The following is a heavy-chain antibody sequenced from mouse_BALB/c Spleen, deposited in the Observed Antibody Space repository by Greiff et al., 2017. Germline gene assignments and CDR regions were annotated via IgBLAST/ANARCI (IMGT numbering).Heavy chain of an antibody. CDR3: AKDRVGMITTNPYYYAMDY. D-gene: IGHD2-4*01. V-gene: IGHV7-3*02. Sequence: EVKLVESGGGLVQPGGSLRLSCATSGFTFTDYYMSWVRQPPGKALEWLGFIRNKANGYTTEYSASVKGRFTISRDNSQSILYLQMNTLGAEDSATYNCAKDRVGMITTNPYYYAMDYWGQGTSVTVSS. CDR2: IRNKANGYTT. J-gene: IGHJ4*01. CDR1: GFTFTDYY.